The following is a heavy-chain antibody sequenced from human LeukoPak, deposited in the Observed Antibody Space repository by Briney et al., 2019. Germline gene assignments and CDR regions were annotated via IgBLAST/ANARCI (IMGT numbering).Heavy chain of an antibody. CDR3: ARGLSGNWSDP. V-gene: IGHV4-59*01. D-gene: IGHD2-15*01. CDR2: IYYSGST. J-gene: IGHJ5*02. CDR1: GGSISSNH. Sequence: SETLSLTCTVSGGSISSNHWSWLRHPPGQGLVWFVYIYYSGSTNYNPSLRRGVTISVATSNNQFSLKLSFVTAAATAVYYCARGLSGNWSDPWGQGTLVTGSS.